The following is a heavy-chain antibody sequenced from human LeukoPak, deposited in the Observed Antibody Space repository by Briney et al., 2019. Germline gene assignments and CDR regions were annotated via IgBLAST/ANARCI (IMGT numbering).Heavy chain of an antibody. J-gene: IGHJ4*02. CDR3: ARDSRDYFDSSGYSDY. V-gene: IGHV3-48*01. Sequence: GGSLRLSCAASGFIFSSYSMNWVRQAPGKGLEWVSYISSSSSTIYYADSVKGRFTISRDNAKNSLYLQMNSLRAEDTAVYYCARDSRDYFDSSGYSDYWGQGTLVTVSS. D-gene: IGHD3-22*01. CDR2: ISSSSSTI. CDR1: GFIFSSYS.